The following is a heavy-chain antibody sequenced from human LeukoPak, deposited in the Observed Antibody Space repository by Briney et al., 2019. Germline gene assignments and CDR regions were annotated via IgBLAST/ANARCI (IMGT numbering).Heavy chain of an antibody. V-gene: IGHV3-30*04. CDR3: AKDRVSNGVRMATIWSGP. Sequence: GRSLRLSCAASGFTFSTYVMHWVRQTPGKGLEWVAVISSDGSNKYYADFVKGRFTISRDNSKNTLYLQMNSLRAEDTAVYYCAKDRVSNGVRMATIWSGPWGQGTLVTVSS. J-gene: IGHJ5*02. CDR2: ISSDGSNK. CDR1: GFTFSTYV. D-gene: IGHD5-24*01.